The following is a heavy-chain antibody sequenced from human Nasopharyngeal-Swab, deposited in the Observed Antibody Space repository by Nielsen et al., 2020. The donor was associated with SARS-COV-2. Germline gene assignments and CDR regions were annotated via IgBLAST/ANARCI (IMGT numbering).Heavy chain of an antibody. D-gene: IGHD1-26*01. CDR2: IIPILGIA. CDR1: GGTFGSYA. V-gene: IGHV1-69*04. Sequence: SVKVSCKASGGTFGSYAISWVRQAPGQGLEWMGRIIPILGIANYAQKFQGRVTITADKSTSTAYMELSSLRSEDTAVYYCAAGADYYYYYMDVWGKGTTVTVSS. J-gene: IGHJ6*03. CDR3: AAGADYYYYYMDV.